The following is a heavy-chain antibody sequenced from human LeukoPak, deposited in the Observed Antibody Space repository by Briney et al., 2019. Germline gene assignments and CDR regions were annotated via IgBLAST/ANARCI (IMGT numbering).Heavy chain of an antibody. CDR1: GFTFSSYS. J-gene: IGHJ5*02. Sequence: PGGSLRLSCTASGFTFSSYSMNWVRQAPGKGLEWVSSISSSSSYIYYADSVKGRFTISRDSAKNSLYLQMNSLRAEDTAVYYCAREEYYYGSGSYRSKPFDPWGQGTLVTVSS. V-gene: IGHV3-21*01. CDR2: ISSSSSYI. D-gene: IGHD3-10*01. CDR3: AREEYYYGSGSYRSKPFDP.